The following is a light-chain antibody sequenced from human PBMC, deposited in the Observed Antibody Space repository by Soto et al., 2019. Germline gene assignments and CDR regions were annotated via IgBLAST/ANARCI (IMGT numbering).Light chain of an antibody. J-gene: IGKJ1*01. CDR2: ATF. V-gene: IGKV1-27*01. Sequence: DIQMTQSPSSLSASVGDRVTITCRASQGISNYLAWYQQKPGTVPKLLIYATFTLQAGVPSRFSGSRSETDFTLTIRSLQPEDVAMYYCQAYDSALTWTLGQGTKVEIQ. CDR3: QAYDSALTWT. CDR1: QGISNY.